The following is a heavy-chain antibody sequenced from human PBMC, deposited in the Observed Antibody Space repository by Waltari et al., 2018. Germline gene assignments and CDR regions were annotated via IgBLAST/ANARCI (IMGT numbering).Heavy chain of an antibody. J-gene: IGHJ6*02. D-gene: IGHD1-1*01. CDR3: ARLGLTTGLNYYYYGMDV. V-gene: IGHV1-69*08. Sequence: QVQLVQSGAEVKKPGSSVKVSCKASGGTFSSYAIRWVRQAPGQGLEWMGRMSPMLGTANYGQKFQGRVTITADRSTSTACVELSSLRSEYTAVYYCARLGLTTGLNYYYYGMDVWGQGTTVTVSS. CDR2: MSPMLGTA. CDR1: GGTFSSYA.